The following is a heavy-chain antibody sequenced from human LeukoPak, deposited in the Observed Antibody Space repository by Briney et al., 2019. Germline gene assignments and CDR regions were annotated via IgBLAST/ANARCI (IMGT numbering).Heavy chain of an antibody. CDR2: ISGGGGST. Sequence: GGSLRLSCAASGFTLSSYAMSWVRPAPGKGLGWVSAISGGGGSTYYADSVKGRFTISRDNSKNTLYLQMNSLRAEDTAVYYCAKGTIVLMVYANGFDYWGQGTLVTVSS. D-gene: IGHD2-8*01. CDR3: AKGTIVLMVYANGFDY. CDR1: GFTLSSYA. J-gene: IGHJ4*02. V-gene: IGHV3-23*01.